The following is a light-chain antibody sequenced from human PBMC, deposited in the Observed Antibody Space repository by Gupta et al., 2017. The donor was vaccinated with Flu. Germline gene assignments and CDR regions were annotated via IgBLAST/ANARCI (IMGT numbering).Light chain of an antibody. V-gene: IGKV1-5*03. CDR2: KAS. CDR1: QSVRSW. Sequence: PSTLSASVGDRVTITCRARQSVRSWMAWYQQKPGKAPKLLIYKASSLESGVPSRFSGSGYGTEFSLTISSLQPDDSATYYCQQYRTDYHTFGQGTKLEIK. J-gene: IGKJ2*01. CDR3: QQYRTDYHT.